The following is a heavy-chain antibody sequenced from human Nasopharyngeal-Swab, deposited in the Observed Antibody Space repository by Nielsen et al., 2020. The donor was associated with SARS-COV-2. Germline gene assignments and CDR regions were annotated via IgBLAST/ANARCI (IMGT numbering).Heavy chain of an antibody. Sequence: GESLKISCAASGFTFSSYAMHWVRQAPGKGLEWVAVISYDGSNKYYADSVKGRFTISRDNSKNTLYLQMNSLRAADTAVYYCARGDIVATTPPDYWGQGTLVTVSS. CDR3: ARGDIVATTPPDY. J-gene: IGHJ4*02. CDR2: ISYDGSNK. D-gene: IGHD5-12*01. CDR1: GFTFSSYA. V-gene: IGHV3-30*04.